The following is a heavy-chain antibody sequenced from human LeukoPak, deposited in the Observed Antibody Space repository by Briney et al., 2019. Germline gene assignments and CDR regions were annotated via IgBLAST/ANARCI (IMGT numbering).Heavy chain of an antibody. D-gene: IGHD6-13*01. J-gene: IGHJ5*02. CDR1: GGSISSGSYH. Sequence: SETLSLTCTVSGGSISSGSYHWSWIRQLPGKGLEWIGYIHYSGSTYYNPSLKSRVTISVDTSKNQFSLKMSSVTAADTAVYFCARRGIEAAGSWDSFDPWGQGTLVTVSS. CDR2: IHYSGST. CDR3: ARRGIEAAGSWDSFDP. V-gene: IGHV4-31*03.